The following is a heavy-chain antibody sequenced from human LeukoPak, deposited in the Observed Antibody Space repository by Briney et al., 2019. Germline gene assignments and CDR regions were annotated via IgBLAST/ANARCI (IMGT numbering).Heavy chain of an antibody. CDR3: ASPEFWSGPLGVFDY. CDR2: IIPLFGIV. Sequence: SVKVSCKASGGTFNDLAINWVRQAPGQGLEWMGRIIPLFGIVNDAQKFQDRVTITTDESTNTAYMELGSLRSDDTAVYYCASPEFWSGPLGVFDYWGQGTLITVSS. J-gene: IGHJ4*02. D-gene: IGHD3-3*01. V-gene: IGHV1-69*05. CDR1: GGTFNDLA.